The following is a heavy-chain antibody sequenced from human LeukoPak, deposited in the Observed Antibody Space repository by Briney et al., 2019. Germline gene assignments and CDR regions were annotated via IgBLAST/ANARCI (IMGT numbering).Heavy chain of an antibody. V-gene: IGHV3-7*01. CDR2: IKPDGSEK. Sequence: PGGSLRLSCAASGFTFSNYWMSWVRPPPGKGLEWVAHIKPDGSEKNYVDSVKGRFTLFRDDAKNSVYLQMNSLRVEDTAVYYCARDSGSGGPWGQGTPVTVSS. J-gene: IGHJ5*02. D-gene: IGHD6-19*01. CDR1: GFTFSNYW. CDR3: ARDSGSGGP.